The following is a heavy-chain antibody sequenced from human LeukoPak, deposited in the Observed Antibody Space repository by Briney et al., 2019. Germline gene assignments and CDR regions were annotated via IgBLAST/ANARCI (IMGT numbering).Heavy chain of an antibody. CDR1: GGSISSSSYY. J-gene: IGHJ4*02. Sequence: PSETLSLTCTVPGGSISSSSYYWGWIRHPPGKGLEWIGSIYYSGSTYYNPSLKSRVTISVDTSKNQFSLKLSSVTAADTAVYYCARRNQYYDFWSGYFSYFDYWGQGTLVTVSS. CDR3: ARRNQYYDFWSGYFSYFDY. D-gene: IGHD3-3*01. V-gene: IGHV4-39*01. CDR2: IYYSGST.